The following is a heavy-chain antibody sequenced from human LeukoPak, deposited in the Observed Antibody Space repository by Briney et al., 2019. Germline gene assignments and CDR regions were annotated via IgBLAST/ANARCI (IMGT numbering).Heavy chain of an antibody. D-gene: IGHD6-19*01. CDR3: ARDGVGGIAVAGGYFDY. Sequence: ASVKVSCKASGYTFTSYYMHWVRQAPGQGLEWMGIINPSGGSTSYAQKFQGRVTMTRDTSTSTVYMELSSLRSEDTAVYYCARDGVGGIAVAGGYFDYWGQGTLVTVSS. V-gene: IGHV1-46*01. CDR1: GYTFTSYY. J-gene: IGHJ4*02. CDR2: INPSGGST.